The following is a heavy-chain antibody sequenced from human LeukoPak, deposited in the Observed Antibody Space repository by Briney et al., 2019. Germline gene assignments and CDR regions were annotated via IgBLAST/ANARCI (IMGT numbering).Heavy chain of an antibody. CDR3: AKDMASQDSSGYYDAFDI. J-gene: IGHJ3*02. CDR1: GFTFSSYA. Sequence: QSGGSLRLSCAASGFTFSSYAMSWVRQAPGKGLEWVSAISGSGGSTYYADSVKGRFTISRDNSKNTLYLQMNSLRAEDTAVYYCAKDMASQDSSGYYDAFDIWGQGTMVTVSS. D-gene: IGHD3-22*01. CDR2: ISGSGGST. V-gene: IGHV3-23*01.